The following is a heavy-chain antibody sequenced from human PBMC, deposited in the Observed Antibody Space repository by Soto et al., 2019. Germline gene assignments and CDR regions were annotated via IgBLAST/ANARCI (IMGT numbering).Heavy chain of an antibody. Sequence: ASVKGACKSSGYTLSIDVVSCGRQAPGQGLEWMGWISAYNGNTNYAQKLQGRVTMTTDTSTSTAYMELRSLRSDDTAVYYCATVGDFSSGYYPLDYWAQALLVTGS. CDR1: GYTLSIDV. CDR3: ATVGDFSSGYYPLDY. J-gene: IGHJ4*02. CDR2: ISAYNGNT. V-gene: IGHV1-18*01. D-gene: IGHD3-3*01.